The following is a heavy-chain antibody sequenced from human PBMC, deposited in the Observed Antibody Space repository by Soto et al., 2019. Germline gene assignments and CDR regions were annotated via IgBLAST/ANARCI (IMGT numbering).Heavy chain of an antibody. CDR1: GGSFSGDY. Sequence: QVQLQQWGAGLLEPSETLSLTCAVYGGSFSGDYWRWIRQPPGKGLEWIGEINHSGSTNYNPSLKRRVTIAVDTSKNQFSVKMSSVTAADTVVYDCARGRTTVVTEWGQGTLVTVSS. J-gene: IGHJ4*02. CDR3: ARGRTTVVTE. D-gene: IGHD4-17*01. CDR2: INHSGST. V-gene: IGHV4-34*01.